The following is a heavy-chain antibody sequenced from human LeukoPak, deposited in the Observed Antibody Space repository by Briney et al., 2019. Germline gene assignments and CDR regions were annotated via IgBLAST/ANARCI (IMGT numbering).Heavy chain of an antibody. V-gene: IGHV3-30-3*01. CDR1: GFTFSNYA. J-gene: IGHJ4*02. D-gene: IGHD3/OR15-3a*01. Sequence: GGSLRLSCAASGFTFSNYAMHWVRQAPGKGLEWVTMISYDGNDKYYADPVKGRFTISRDNSKNTLYLQMNSLRAEDTAVYYCARERTGWYFDYWGQGTLVTVSS. CDR3: ARERTGWYFDY. CDR2: ISYDGNDK.